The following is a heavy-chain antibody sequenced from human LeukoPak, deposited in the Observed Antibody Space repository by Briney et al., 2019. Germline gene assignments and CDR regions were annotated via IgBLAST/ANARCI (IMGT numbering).Heavy chain of an antibody. J-gene: IGHJ2*01. Sequence: PGGSLRLSCAASGFTVSSNYMSWVRQAPGKGLEWVSVIYSGGSTYYADSVKGRFTISRDNSKNTLYLQMNSLRAEDAAVYYCASLYPRYWYFDLWGRGTLVTVSS. CDR3: ASLYPRYWYFDL. D-gene: IGHD2-2*02. CDR2: IYSGGST. CDR1: GFTVSSNY. V-gene: IGHV3-53*01.